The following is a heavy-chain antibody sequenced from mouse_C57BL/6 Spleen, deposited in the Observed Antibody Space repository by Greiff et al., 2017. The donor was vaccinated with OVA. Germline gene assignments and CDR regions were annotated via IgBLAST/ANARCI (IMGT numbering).Heavy chain of an antibody. D-gene: IGHD2-10*02. Sequence: EVMLVESGPELVKPGDSVKISCKASGYSFTGYFMNWVMQSHGKSLEWIGRINPYNGDTFYNQKFKGKATLTVDKSSSTAHMELRSLTSEDSAVYYCARSGYDRNWYFDVWGTGTTDTVSS. CDR1: GYSFTGYF. J-gene: IGHJ1*03. CDR2: INPYNGDT. V-gene: IGHV1-20*01. CDR3: ARSGYDRNWYFDV.